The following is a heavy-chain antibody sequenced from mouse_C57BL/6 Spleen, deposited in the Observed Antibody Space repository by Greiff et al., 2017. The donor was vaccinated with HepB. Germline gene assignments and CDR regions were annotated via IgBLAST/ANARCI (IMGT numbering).Heavy chain of an antibody. V-gene: IGHV3-8*01. J-gene: IGHJ1*03. CDR1: GYSITSDY. D-gene: IGHD1-1*01. Sequence: VQLKESGPGLAKPSQTLSLTCSVTGYSITSDYWNWIRKFPGNKLEYMGYISYSGSTYYNPSLKSRISITRDTSKNQYYLQLNSVTTEDTATYYWARRGYYGSSFWYFDVWGTGTTVTVSS. CDR3: ARRGYYGSSFWYFDV. CDR2: ISYSGST.